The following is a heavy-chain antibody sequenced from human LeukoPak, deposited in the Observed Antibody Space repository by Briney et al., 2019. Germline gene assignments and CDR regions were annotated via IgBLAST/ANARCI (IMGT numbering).Heavy chain of an antibody. V-gene: IGHV4-30-2*01. J-gene: IGHJ4*02. D-gene: IGHD2-15*01. CDR1: GGSISSGGYS. CDR3: ARDSGYLDY. Sequence: PSETLSLTCAVSGGSISSGGYSWSWIRRPPGKGLEWIGYIYHSGSTYYNPSLKSRVTISVDRSKNQFSLKLSSVTAADTAVYYCARDSGYLDYWGQGTLVTVSS. CDR2: IYHSGST.